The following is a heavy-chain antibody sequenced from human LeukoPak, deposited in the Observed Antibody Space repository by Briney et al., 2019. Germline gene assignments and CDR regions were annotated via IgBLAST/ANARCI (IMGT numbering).Heavy chain of an antibody. V-gene: IGHV3-21*01. CDR2: ISSSSSYI. CDR3: ARDLIAGRSDAFDI. D-gene: IGHD6-13*01. Sequence: PGGSLRLSCAASGFTFSSYEMNWVRQAPGKGLEWVSSISSSSSYIYYADSVKGRFTISRDNAKNSLYLQMNSLRAEDTAVYYCARDLIAGRSDAFDIWGQGTMVTVSS. J-gene: IGHJ3*02. CDR1: GFTFSSYE.